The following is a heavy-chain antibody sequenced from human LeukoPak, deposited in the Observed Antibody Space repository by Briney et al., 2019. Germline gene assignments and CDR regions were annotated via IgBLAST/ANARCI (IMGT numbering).Heavy chain of an antibody. V-gene: IGHV4-34*01. CDR2: INHSGST. CDR1: GGSFSGYY. D-gene: IGHD4-4*01. J-gene: IGHJ6*02. Sequence: PSETLSLTCAVYGGSFSGYYWSWIRQPPGKGVEWIGEINHSGSTNYNPSLKSRVTISVDTSKNQFSLKLSSVTAADTAVYYCARGQTTVSYYYYYGMDVWGQGTTVTVSS. CDR3: ARGQTTVSYYYYYGMDV.